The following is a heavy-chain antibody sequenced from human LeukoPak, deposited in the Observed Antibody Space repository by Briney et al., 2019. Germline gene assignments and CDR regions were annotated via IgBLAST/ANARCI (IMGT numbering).Heavy chain of an antibody. CDR3: ARTAYHSHYNSGNYIYYYYMDV. V-gene: IGHV4-61*02. D-gene: IGHD3-10*01. J-gene: IGHJ6*03. CDR1: GGSINSGDYY. CDR2: IYTSGST. Sequence: SETLSLTCTVSGGSINSGDYYWSWIRQPAGKGLEWIGRIYTSGSTNYNPSLKSRVTISVDTSKNQFSLKLSSVTAADTAVYYCARTAYHSHYNSGNYIYYYYMDVWGKGTTVTISS.